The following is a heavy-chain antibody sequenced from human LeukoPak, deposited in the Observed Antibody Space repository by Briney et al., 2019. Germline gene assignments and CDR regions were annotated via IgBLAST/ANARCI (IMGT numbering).Heavy chain of an antibody. Sequence: SGPTLVKPTQTLTLTCTFSGFSLSTSGVGVGWIRQPPGKALEWLALIYWDDDKRYSPSLKSRLTITKDTSKNQVVLTMTNMDPVDTATYYCARETLHYDYIWGSYRYSFDYWGQGTLVTVSS. J-gene: IGHJ4*02. D-gene: IGHD3-16*02. CDR2: IYWDDDK. CDR3: ARETLHYDYIWGSYRYSFDY. V-gene: IGHV2-5*02. CDR1: GFSLSTSGVG.